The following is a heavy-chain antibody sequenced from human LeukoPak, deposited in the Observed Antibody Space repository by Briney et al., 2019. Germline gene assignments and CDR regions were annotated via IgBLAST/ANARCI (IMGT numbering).Heavy chain of an antibody. CDR2: INHSGST. CDR3: ARRGVLLWFGSPFDY. Sequence: PSETLSLTCAVYGGSFSGYYWSWIRQPPGKGLEWIGEINHSGSTNYNPSLKSRVTISVDTSKNQFSLKLSSVTAADTAVYYCARRGVLLWFGSPFDYWGQGTLVTVSS. CDR1: GGSFSGYY. D-gene: IGHD3-10*01. V-gene: IGHV4-34*01. J-gene: IGHJ4*02.